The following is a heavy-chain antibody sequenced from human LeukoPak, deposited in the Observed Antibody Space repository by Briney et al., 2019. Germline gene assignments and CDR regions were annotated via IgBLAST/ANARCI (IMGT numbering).Heavy chain of an antibody. CDR3: ARAPLRARRTPSLGWFDP. J-gene: IGHJ5*02. CDR2: INHSGST. V-gene: IGHV4-34*01. CDR1: GGSFSGYY. D-gene: IGHD6-6*01. Sequence: SETLSLTCAVYGGSFSGYYWSWIRQPPGKGREWIGEINHSGSTNYNPSLKSGVTISVDTSKNQFSLKLSSVTAADTAVYYCARAPLRARRTPSLGWFDPWGQGTLVTVSS.